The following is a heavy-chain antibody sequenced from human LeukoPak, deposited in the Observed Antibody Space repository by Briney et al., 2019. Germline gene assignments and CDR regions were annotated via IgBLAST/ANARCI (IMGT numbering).Heavy chain of an antibody. CDR2: VSLDGSTT. V-gene: IGHV3-74*01. CDR1: GFTLSSYW. CDR3: ARDPYSGAYYEGYYYYYMDV. J-gene: IGHJ6*03. D-gene: IGHD1-26*01. Sequence: QSGGSLRLSCAASGFTLSSYWMYWVRQAPGKGLVWVSLVSLDGSTTTYADSVKGRFTISRDNAKNSLYLQMNSLRAEDTAVYYCARDPYSGAYYEGYYYYYMDVWGKGTTVTVSS.